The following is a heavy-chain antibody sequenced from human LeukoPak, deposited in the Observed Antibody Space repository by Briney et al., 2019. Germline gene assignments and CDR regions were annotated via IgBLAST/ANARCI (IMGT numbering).Heavy chain of an antibody. CDR3: ARAPLHDEGY. V-gene: IGHV3-74*01. Sequence: GGSLRLSCAASGCIFRSSWMHWVRQAPGKGLVWVSRITGDGSITTYADSVKGRFTISRDNAKNTLYLQMNSLRAEDTAVYYCARAPLHDEGYWGQGTLVTVSS. D-gene: IGHD1-1*01. CDR2: ITGDGSIT. CDR1: GCIFRSSW. J-gene: IGHJ4*02.